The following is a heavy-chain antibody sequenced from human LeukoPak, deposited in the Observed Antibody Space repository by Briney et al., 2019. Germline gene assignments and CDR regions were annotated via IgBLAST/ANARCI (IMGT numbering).Heavy chain of an antibody. CDR2: INHSGST. J-gene: IGHJ6*03. CDR1: GGSFSGYY. CDR3: ARDQGSGINYYYYMDV. D-gene: IGHD3-10*01. Sequence: SETLSLTCAVYGGSFSGYYWSWIRQPPGKGLEWIGEINHSGSTNYNPSLKSRVTISVDTSKNQFSLKLSSVTAADTAVYYCARDQGSGINYYYYMDVWGKGTTVTVSS. V-gene: IGHV4-34*01.